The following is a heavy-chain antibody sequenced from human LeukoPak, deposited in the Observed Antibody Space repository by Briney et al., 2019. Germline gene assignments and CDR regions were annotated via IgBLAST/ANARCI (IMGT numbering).Heavy chain of an antibody. CDR3: ARVGSWSSANY. CDR1: GGSLSGYY. V-gene: IGHV4-34*01. CDR2: INHSGST. J-gene: IGHJ4*02. D-gene: IGHD2-15*01. Sequence: SETLSLTCAVYGGSLSGYYWSWIRQPPGKGLEWIGEINHSGSTNYNPSLKSRVTISVDTSKNQFSLKLSSVTAADTAVYYCARVGSWSSANYWDQGTLVTVSS.